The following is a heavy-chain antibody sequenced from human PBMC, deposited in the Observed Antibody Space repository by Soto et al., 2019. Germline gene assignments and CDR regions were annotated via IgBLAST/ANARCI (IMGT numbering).Heavy chain of an antibody. J-gene: IGHJ5*02. Sequence: QVQLAESGGGVVQPGRSLRLSCAASGFMFSTYGMHWVRQAPGKGLEWVAVMSYDGTKKYYVDSVKGRFNISRDNSKNTLFLQMNSLRPEDTAIYYCAKDYGHSVSGPHHWGQGTLVTVSS. V-gene: IGHV3-30*18. CDR3: AKDYGHSVSGPHH. CDR1: GFMFSTYG. D-gene: IGHD3-10*01. CDR2: MSYDGTKK.